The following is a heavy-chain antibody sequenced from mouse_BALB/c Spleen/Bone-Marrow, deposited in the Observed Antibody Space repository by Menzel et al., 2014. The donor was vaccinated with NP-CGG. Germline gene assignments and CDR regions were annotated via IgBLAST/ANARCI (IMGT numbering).Heavy chain of an antibody. CDR3: ARGISYHFDY. D-gene: IGHD5-1*01. CDR2: ILPGIST. V-gene: IGHV1-9*01. Sequence: QVQLQQSGAELMKPGASVKISCKATGYIFSSYWIEWVKQRPGHGLEWIGEILPGISTNYNEKFKGKATFTADTSSNTAYMQLSSLTSEDSAVYYCARGISYHFDYGGQGTTLTVSS. J-gene: IGHJ2*01. CDR1: GYIFSSYW.